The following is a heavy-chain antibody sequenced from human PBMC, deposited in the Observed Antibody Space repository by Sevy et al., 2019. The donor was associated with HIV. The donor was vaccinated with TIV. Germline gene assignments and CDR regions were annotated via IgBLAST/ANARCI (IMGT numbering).Heavy chain of an antibody. V-gene: IGHV3-23*01. J-gene: IGHJ6*02. Sequence: GGSLRLSCAASGFTFSSYAMSWVRQAPGKGLEWVSAISHSGDGTYYADSVKGRFTISRDNSKNPLYLEMNGLRAEDTAVYYCAKGTLVVPTVIYYYYGMSVWGQGTTVTVSS. CDR3: AKGTLVVPTVIYYYYGMSV. CDR1: GFTFSSYA. CDR2: ISHSGDGT. D-gene: IGHD2-2*02.